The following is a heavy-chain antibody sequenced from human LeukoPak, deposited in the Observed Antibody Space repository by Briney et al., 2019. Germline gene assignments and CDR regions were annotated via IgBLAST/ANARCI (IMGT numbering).Heavy chain of an antibody. D-gene: IGHD5-12*01. CDR3: ARDDGLRTVDY. V-gene: IGHV3-7*03. Sequence: PGGSLRLSCAASGFTFSSYWMSWVRQAPGKGLEWVANIKEGGSDKYYVDSVKGRFTISRDNAKNSLYLQMNSLRAEDTAVYYCARDDGLRTVDYWGQGALVTVSS. J-gene: IGHJ4*02. CDR1: GFTFSSYW. CDR2: IKEGGSDK.